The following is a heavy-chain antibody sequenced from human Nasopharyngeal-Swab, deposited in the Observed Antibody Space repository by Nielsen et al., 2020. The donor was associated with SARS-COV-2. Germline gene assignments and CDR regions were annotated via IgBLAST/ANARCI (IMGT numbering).Heavy chain of an antibody. Sequence: GGSLRLSCAASGFTFSSYSMNWVRQAPGKGLEWVSYISSSSTIYYADSVKGRFTISRDNAKNSLYLQMNSLRAEDTAVYYCARRASYGDYVDYWGQGTLVTVSS. CDR1: GFTFSSYS. CDR3: ARRASYGDYVDY. D-gene: IGHD4-17*01. CDR2: ISSSSTI. J-gene: IGHJ4*02. V-gene: IGHV3-48*04.